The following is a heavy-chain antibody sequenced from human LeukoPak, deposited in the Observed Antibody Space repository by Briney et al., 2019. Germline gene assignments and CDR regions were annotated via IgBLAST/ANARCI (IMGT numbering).Heavy chain of an antibody. CDR2: ISSSSSYI. J-gene: IGHJ4*02. V-gene: IGHV3-21*01. Sequence: GGSLRLSCVASGFTFSSYSMNWVRQAPGKGLEWVSCISSSSSYIYYADSVKGRFTISRDNAKNSLYLQMNSLRAEDTAVYYCARDDLAYCGADCSAYWGQGTLVTVSS. CDR1: GFTFSSYS. D-gene: IGHD2-21*01. CDR3: ARDDLAYCGADCSAY.